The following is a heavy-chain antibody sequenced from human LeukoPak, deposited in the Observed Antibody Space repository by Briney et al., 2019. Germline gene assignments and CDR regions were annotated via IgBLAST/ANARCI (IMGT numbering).Heavy chain of an antibody. CDR1: GFTFRSHW. Sequence: GGSLRLSREASGFTFRSHWMDWVRQAPGRGLEWVANINQDGSEKYYVDSVKGRFTISRDNGKNSLYLQMNSLRVDDTGVYYCARALEVWGKGTTVTVSS. J-gene: IGHJ6*04. V-gene: IGHV3-7*01. CDR3: ARALEV. CDR2: INQDGSEK.